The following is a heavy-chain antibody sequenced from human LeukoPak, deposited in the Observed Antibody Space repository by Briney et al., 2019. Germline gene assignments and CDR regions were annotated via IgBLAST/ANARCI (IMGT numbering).Heavy chain of an antibody. CDR2: IKADGSEK. CDR3: AYRNNFEY. Sequence: GGSLRLSCAASGFTFSSYAMHWVRQPPGKGLEWVANIKADGSEKYYVDSVKGRFTISRDDAKRTVDLQMDNLRAEDTAIYYCAYRNNFEYWGQGALVTVSS. V-gene: IGHV3-7*05. D-gene: IGHD1-26*01. J-gene: IGHJ4*02. CDR1: GFTFSSYA.